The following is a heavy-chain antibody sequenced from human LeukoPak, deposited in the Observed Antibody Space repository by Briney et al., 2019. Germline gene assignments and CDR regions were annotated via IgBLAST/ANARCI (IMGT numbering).Heavy chain of an antibody. CDR1: GYTFTSYG. CDR2: ISAYNGDT. V-gene: IGHV1-18*01. J-gene: IGHJ4*02. CDR3: ARADLYYFDY. D-gene: IGHD2-8*01. Sequence: ASVKVSCKASGYTFTSYGISWARQAPGQGLEWMGWISAYNGDTNYVQKLQGRVTMTTDTSTSTAYMELRSLRSDDTAVYYCARADLYYFDYWGQGTLVTVSS.